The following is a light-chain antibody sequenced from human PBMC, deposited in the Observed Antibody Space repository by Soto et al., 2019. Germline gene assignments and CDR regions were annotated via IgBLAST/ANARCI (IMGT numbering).Light chain of an antibody. J-gene: IGLJ2*01. Sequence: SYELTQPPSVSVAPGQTATIACGGNNIGGKSVHWYQQKPGQAPVLVVYDDGDRPSGIPERFSGSNSENTATLTISGTQAMDEADYYCQAWDSSTVVFGGGTKLTVL. V-gene: IGLV3-21*02. CDR3: QAWDSSTVV. CDR2: DDG. CDR1: NIGGKS.